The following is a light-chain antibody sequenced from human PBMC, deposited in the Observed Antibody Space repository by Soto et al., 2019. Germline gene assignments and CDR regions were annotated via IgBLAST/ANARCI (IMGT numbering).Light chain of an antibody. CDR2: KAS. CDR1: QSMSNW. CDR3: QQCDSYPCT. J-gene: IGKJ2*02. Sequence: DIQMTQSPSTLSASVGDRVTITCRASQSMSNWLAWYHQKPGKAPKLLIYKASSLESGVPSRFSGSGSGTEFTLTINSLQADDFATYYCQQCDSYPCTFGQGTKLDI. V-gene: IGKV1-5*03.